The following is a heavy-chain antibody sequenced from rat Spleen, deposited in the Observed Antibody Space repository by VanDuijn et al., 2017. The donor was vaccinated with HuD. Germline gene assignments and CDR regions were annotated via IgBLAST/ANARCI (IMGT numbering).Heavy chain of an antibody. CDR2: INSAGST. V-gene: IGHV3-3*01. J-gene: IGHJ2*01. CDR3: ATQSIIRVPLFDY. Sequence: EVQLQESGPGLVKPSQSLSLTCSVTAYSIKSSYRWNWIRKFPGNKLEWMGYINSAGSTNYNPSLKSRISITRDTSKNQFFLQVNSVTTEDTATYYCATQSIIRVPLFDYWGQGVMVTVSS. CDR1: AYSIKSSYR. D-gene: IGHD4-3*01.